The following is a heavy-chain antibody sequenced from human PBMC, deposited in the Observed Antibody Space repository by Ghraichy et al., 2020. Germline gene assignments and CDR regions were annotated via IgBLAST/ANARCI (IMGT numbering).Heavy chain of an antibody. J-gene: IGHJ4*02. CDR3: ARHAGASFDR. V-gene: IGHV4-59*08. Sequence: SETLSLTYTVSGGSMRSYYWSWIRQFPGKGLEWIGYIHYTGNVTYNPSVESRVAISLDTSKNQFSVNLTSVTAADTAKYYCARHAGASFDRWGQGLLVTV. CDR1: GGSMRSYY. CDR2: IHYTGNV. D-gene: IGHD3-10*01.